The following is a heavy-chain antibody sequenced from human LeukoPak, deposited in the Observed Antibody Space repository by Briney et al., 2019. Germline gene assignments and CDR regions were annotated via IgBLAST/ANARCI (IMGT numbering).Heavy chain of an antibody. CDR1: GFTFSSYA. J-gene: IGHJ4*02. CDR3: ARALDIVATITPIDY. D-gene: IGHD5-12*01. Sequence: GGSLRLSCAASGFTFSSYAMHWVRQAPGKGLEYVSAISSNGGSTYYADSVKGRFTISRDNSKNTLYLQMGSLRAEDMAVYYCARALDIVATITPIDYWGQGTLVTVSS. V-gene: IGHV3-64*02. CDR2: ISSNGGST.